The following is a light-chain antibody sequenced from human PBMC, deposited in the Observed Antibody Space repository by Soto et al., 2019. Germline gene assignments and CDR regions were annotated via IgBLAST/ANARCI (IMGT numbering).Light chain of an antibody. CDR1: SGHTSYS. V-gene: IGLV4-69*01. J-gene: IGLJ3*02. CDR3: QTWGSGFQV. Sequence: QPVLTQSPSASASLGASVKLTCTLTSGHTSYSIAWHQQQPENGPRFLMKLNSDGSHNKGDGIPDRFSGSSSGAERYLTISSLQSEDEADYYCQTWGSGFQVFGGGTKVTVL. CDR2: LNSDGSH.